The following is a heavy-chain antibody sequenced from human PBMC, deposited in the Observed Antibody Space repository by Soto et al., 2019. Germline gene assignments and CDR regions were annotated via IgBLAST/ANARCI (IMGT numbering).Heavy chain of an antibody. J-gene: IGHJ5*02. V-gene: IGHV4-59*01. CDR3: ARLLGGYDDYGGWFAP. CDR2: VSHSGRT. D-gene: IGHD4-17*01. Sequence: PSETLSLTCTISGGSISPYSWTWIRQSPGKGLEWIGYVSHSGRTFYTPSLKSRLTMSLDTSRSKFSLRLKSVSAADTAVYYCARLLGGYDDYGGWFAPWGQGTLVTVSS. CDR1: GGSISPYS.